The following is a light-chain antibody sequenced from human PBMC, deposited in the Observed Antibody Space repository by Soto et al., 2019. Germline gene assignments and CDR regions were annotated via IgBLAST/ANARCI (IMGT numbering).Light chain of an antibody. CDR1: ESVSTNY. Sequence: EIVLTQSPDTLSLSPGERATLSCRASESVSTNYLAWYQQKPGQAPRLLISGASSRATGIPDRFSGSGSGADFTLTINRLEPEDFAVYYCQQYGSVPLTFGGGTKVEIK. CDR3: QQYGSVPLT. J-gene: IGKJ4*01. V-gene: IGKV3-20*01. CDR2: GAS.